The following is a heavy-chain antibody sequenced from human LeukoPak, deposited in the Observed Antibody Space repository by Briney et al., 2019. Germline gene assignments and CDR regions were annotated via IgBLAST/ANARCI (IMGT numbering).Heavy chain of an antibody. V-gene: IGHV4-30-4*08. J-gene: IGHJ4*02. CDR3: ARGSGSDILTGYFALFDY. Sequence: PSETLSLTCTVSGGSISSGDYYWSWIRQPPGKGLEWIGYIYYSGSAYYNPSLKSRVTISVDTSKNQFSLKLRSVTAADTAVYYCARGSGSDILTGYFALFDYWGQGTLVTVSS. D-gene: IGHD3-9*01. CDR1: GGSISSGDYY. CDR2: IYYSGSA.